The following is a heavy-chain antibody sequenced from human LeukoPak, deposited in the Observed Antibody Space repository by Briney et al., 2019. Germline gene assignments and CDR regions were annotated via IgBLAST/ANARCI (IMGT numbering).Heavy chain of an antibody. V-gene: IGHV3-23*01. Sequence: PGGSLRLSCAASGFTFSSYAMSWVRQAPGKGLEWVSAISGSGGSTYYADSVKGRFTISRDNSKNTLYLQMNSLRAEDTAVYYCANMGGVDTIFGVVIVTWGVFDYWGQGTLVTVSS. CDR1: GFTFSSYA. D-gene: IGHD3-3*01. J-gene: IGHJ4*02. CDR2: ISGSGGST. CDR3: ANMGGVDTIFGVVIVTWGVFDY.